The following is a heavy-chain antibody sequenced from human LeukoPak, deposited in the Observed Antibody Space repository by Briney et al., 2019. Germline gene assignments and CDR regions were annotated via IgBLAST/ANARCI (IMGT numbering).Heavy chain of an antibody. CDR1: GGSISSYY. D-gene: IGHD7-27*01. V-gene: IGHV4-59*08. CDR3: ARTYPWGSRYYFDY. Sequence: NSSETLSLTCTVSGGSISSYYWSWIRQPPGKGLEWIGYIYYSGSTNYNPSLKSRVSMSVDTSQNQSSLKLSSVTAADTAMYYCARTYPWGSRYYFDYWGQGTLVTVSS. CDR2: IYYSGST. J-gene: IGHJ4*02.